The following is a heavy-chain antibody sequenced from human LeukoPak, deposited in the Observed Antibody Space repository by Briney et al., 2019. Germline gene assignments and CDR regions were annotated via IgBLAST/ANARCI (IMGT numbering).Heavy chain of an antibody. V-gene: IGHV3-21*01. Sequence: GGSLRLSCAASGFTFSTYTMNWVRQAPGKGLEWVSSISSTSSYIYYTDSVKGRFTISRDNAKNSLYLQMNSLRAEDTAVYYCARDRGIVGTTGYYYMDVWGKGTTVTVSS. CDR2: ISSTSSYI. J-gene: IGHJ6*03. CDR3: ARDRGIVGTTGYYYMDV. CDR1: GFTFSTYT. D-gene: IGHD1-26*01.